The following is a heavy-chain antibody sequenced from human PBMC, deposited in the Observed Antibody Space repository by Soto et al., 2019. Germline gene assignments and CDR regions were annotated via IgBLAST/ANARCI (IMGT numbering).Heavy chain of an antibody. J-gene: IGHJ4*02. CDR3: ARATYASGSYSLDF. CDR2: TRNKANSYTT. CDR1: GFTFSDHY. D-gene: IGHD3-10*01. V-gene: IGHV3-72*01. Sequence: EVQLVESGGGMVQPGGSLGLSCAASGFTFSDHYMDWVRQAPGKGLEWLGRTRNKANSYTTEYAASVKGRFTISRDDSMNLLYLQLSSLKTEDTAVYYCARATYASGSYSLDFWGQGTLVTVSS.